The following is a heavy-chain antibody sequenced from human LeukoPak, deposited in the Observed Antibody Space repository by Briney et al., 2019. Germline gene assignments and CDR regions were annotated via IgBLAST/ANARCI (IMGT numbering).Heavy chain of an antibody. Sequence: GGSLRLSCAASGFTFSDYYLSWIRQAPGKGLEWVSYISHSGSTIYYADSVKGRFSVSRDNAKNSLYLQMNSLRAEDTAVYYCARENIVSTRDFDCWGQGTLVTVSS. D-gene: IGHD5/OR15-5a*01. CDR1: GFTFSDYY. CDR3: ARENIVSTRDFDC. CDR2: ISHSGSTI. J-gene: IGHJ4*02. V-gene: IGHV3-11*01.